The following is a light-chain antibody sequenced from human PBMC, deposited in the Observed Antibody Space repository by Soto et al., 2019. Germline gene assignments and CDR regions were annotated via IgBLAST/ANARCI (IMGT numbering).Light chain of an antibody. J-gene: IGKJ3*01. V-gene: IGKV1-5*03. CDR2: KAS. CDR3: QQYNRYSLT. Sequence: DIQMTQSPSTLSASVGDRVTITCRASQTINTWLAWYQQKPGKAPNLLIYKASTLEAGVPSKFSGGGSGTEFTLTINSQQPDDFATYYCQQYNRYSLTFGPGTKVNIK. CDR1: QTINTW.